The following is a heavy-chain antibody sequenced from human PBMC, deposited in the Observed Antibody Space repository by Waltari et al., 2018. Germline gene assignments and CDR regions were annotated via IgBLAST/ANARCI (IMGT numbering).Heavy chain of an antibody. CDR1: GFIFDEYG. CDR2: INWNSGTI. CDR3: TKDMDGATAMAPRLDF. D-gene: IGHD5-18*01. V-gene: IGHV3-9*01. J-gene: IGHJ4*02. Sequence: VHLVESGGGLVRPGRSLRLSCAASGFIFDEYGLDWVRQAPGKGLGWVEGINWNSGTIHYADSVKGRFTISRDNAENSLYLQMNSLTTEDTAVYYCTKDMDGATAMAPRLDFWGQGTLVTVSS.